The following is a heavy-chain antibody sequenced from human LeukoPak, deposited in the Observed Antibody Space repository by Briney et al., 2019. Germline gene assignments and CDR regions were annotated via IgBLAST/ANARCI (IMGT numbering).Heavy chain of an antibody. J-gene: IGHJ4*02. CDR2: ISSSSSYI. CDR1: GFTFSSYS. V-gene: IGHV3-21*01. CDR3: AGASSSFRYYFDY. D-gene: IGHD6-6*01. Sequence: GGSLRLSCAASGFTFSSYSMNWVRQAPGKGLEWVSSISSSSSYIYYADSVKGRFTISRDNAKNSLYLQMNSLRAEDTAVYYCAGASSSFRYYFDYWGQGTLVTVSS.